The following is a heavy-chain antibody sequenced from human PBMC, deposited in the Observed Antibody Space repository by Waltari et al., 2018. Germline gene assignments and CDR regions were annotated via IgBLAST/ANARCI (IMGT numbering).Heavy chain of an antibody. CDR2: IKPDGSQQ. J-gene: IGHJ4*02. CDR3: ARDFNWGWDF. CDR1: GFTFGSNW. Sequence: EVQLVDSGGGLVQPGGSLRLSCAASGFTFGSNWMSWVRQAPGRGLEWLANIKPDGSQQYYVDSVRGRFSISRDNAKNSLYLQLNSLRAEDTAIYYCARDFNWGWDFWGQGTLVTVSS. D-gene: IGHD7-27*01. V-gene: IGHV3-7*03.